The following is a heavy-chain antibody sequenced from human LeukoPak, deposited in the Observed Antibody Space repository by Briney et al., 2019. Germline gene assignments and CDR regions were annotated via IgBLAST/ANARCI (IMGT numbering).Heavy chain of an antibody. Sequence: GGSLRLSCAASGFTFSSYAMSWVRQAPGKGLEWVSAISGSGGSTYYADSVKGRFTIPGDNSKNTLYLQMNSLRAEDTAVYYCAKRGYCSGGSCYGPWFDPWGQGTLVTVSS. V-gene: IGHV3-23*01. J-gene: IGHJ5*02. CDR2: ISGSGGST. D-gene: IGHD2-15*01. CDR1: GFTFSSYA. CDR3: AKRGYCSGGSCYGPWFDP.